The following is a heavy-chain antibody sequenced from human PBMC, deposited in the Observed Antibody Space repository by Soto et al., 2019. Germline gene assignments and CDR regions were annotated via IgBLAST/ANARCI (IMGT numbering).Heavy chain of an antibody. V-gene: IGHV1-69*01. J-gene: IGHJ5*02. CDR3: ARAWELARGRFDP. Sequence: QVQLVQSGAEVKKPGSSVKVSCKASGGTFSSFAISWVREAPGQGLEWMGGIIPIFGTANFAQKFQGRVTIAADESTSTAYMQLSSLRSEDTAVYYSARAWELARGRFDPWGQGTLVTVSS. CDR2: IIPIFGTA. D-gene: IGHD1-1*01. CDR1: GGTFSSFA.